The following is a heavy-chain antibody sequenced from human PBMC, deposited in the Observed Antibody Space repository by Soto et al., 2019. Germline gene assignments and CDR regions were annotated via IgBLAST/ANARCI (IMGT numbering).Heavy chain of an antibody. CDR1: GGSISSSSYY. V-gene: IGHV4-39*01. D-gene: IGHD2-15*01. J-gene: IGHJ6*02. CDR3: ARRAWGSPILYYYYGMDV. CDR2: IYYSGTT. Sequence: SETLSLTCTVSGGSISSSSYYWGWIRQPPGKGLEWIGRIYYSGTTYYNPSLESRVTISVDTSKNHFSLKLSSVTAADTAVYYCARRAWGSPILYYYYGMDVWGQGPTVTVSS.